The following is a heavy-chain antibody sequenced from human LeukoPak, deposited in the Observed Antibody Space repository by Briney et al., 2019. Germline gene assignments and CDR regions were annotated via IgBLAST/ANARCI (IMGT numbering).Heavy chain of an antibody. CDR3: ARQDVSGYYSSHWYFDL. Sequence: SETLSLTCAVSGYSINSDYYWGWIRQPPGKGLEWIGTIYHSGSTYYNPSLKSRVTISLDTSKNQFSLKLNSVTAADTAVYYRARQDVSGYYSSHWYFDLWGRGTLVAVSS. V-gene: IGHV4-38-2*01. D-gene: IGHD3-22*01. J-gene: IGHJ2*01. CDR1: GYSINSDYY. CDR2: IYHSGST.